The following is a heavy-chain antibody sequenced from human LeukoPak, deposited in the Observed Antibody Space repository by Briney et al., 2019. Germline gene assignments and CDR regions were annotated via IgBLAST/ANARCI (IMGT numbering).Heavy chain of an antibody. CDR2: ISAYNGNT. D-gene: IGHD3-10*01. Sequence: ASVKVSCKASGYTFTSYGISWVRQAPGQGLEWMGWISAYNGNTNYAQKLQGRVTMTTDTSTSTAYMELRSLRSDDTAVYHCARATGYYGSGSYYNPLSARWDYFDYWGQGTLVTVSS. J-gene: IGHJ4*02. CDR3: ARATGYYGSGSYYNPLSARWDYFDY. V-gene: IGHV1-18*01. CDR1: GYTFTSYG.